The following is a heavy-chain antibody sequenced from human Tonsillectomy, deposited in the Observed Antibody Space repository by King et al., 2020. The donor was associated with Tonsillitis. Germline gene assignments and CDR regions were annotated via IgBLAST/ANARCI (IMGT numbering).Heavy chain of an antibody. Sequence: DVQLVESGGGVVQPGGSVRLSCVGSGFTFGSYWMNWVRQAPGKGLAWVANIQQDSREKFYADFVKGRFTISRDNARNSLYLEMTNLSAEDTALYYCARDRFTFGEIDSWGQGILVTVSS. CDR1: GFTFGSYW. D-gene: IGHD3-16*01. CDR3: ARDRFTFGEIDS. V-gene: IGHV3-7*01. CDR2: IQQDSREK. J-gene: IGHJ4*02.